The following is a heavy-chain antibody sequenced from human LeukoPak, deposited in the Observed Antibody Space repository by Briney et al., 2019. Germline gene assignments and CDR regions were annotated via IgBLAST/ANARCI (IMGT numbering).Heavy chain of an antibody. V-gene: IGHV4-59*01. CDR2: IYYSGST. Sequence: SETLSLTCTVSGGSISSYYWSWIRQPPGKGLEWIGYIYYSGSTNYNPSLKSRVTISVDTSKNQFSLKLSSVTAADTAVYYCAREALGYCSSTSCYKAPYYYYYYMDVWGKGTTVTVSS. CDR1: GGSISSYY. J-gene: IGHJ6*03. CDR3: AREALGYCSSTSCYKAPYYYYYYMDV. D-gene: IGHD2-2*02.